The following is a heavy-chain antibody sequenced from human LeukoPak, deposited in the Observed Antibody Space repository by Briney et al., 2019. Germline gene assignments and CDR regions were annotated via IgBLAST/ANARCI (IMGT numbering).Heavy chain of an antibody. Sequence: SETLSLTCTVSGGSISSYYWSWIRQPPGKGLEWVGSIYYSGSTYYNPSLKSRVTISVDTSKNQFSLKVSSVTAADTAMYYCATTFGRSYYYDSSGIGNWGQGTLVTVSS. CDR2: IYYSGST. D-gene: IGHD3-22*01. CDR1: GGSISSYY. CDR3: ATTFGRSYYYDSSGIGN. J-gene: IGHJ4*02. V-gene: IGHV4-59*05.